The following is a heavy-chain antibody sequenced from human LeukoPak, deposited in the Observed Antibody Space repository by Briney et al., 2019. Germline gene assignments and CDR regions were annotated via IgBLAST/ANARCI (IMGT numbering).Heavy chain of an antibody. Sequence: SGTLSLTCAVSGGSISSSNWWSWVRQPPGKGLEWIGEIYHSGSTNYNPSLKSRVTISVDTSKNQFSLKLSSVTAADTAVYYCARARPYDSSGYYYLKLDAFDIWGQGTMVTVSS. V-gene: IGHV4-4*02. CDR2: IYHSGST. J-gene: IGHJ3*02. D-gene: IGHD3-22*01. CDR1: GGSISSSNW. CDR3: ARARPYDSSGYYYLKLDAFDI.